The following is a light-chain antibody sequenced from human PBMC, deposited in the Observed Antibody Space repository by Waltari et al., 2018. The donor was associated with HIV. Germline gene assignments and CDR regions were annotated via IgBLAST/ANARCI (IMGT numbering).Light chain of an antibody. CDR2: SNN. Sequence: QSVLTQPPSASGTPGQRVTISCSGSSSNIGSNTVNWYQQLPVTTPTLLIYSNNHRPSGFPDRFSGSKSGTSASLAISGLQSEDEADYYCAAWDDSLNGAVFGGGTQLTVL. CDR3: AAWDDSLNGAV. J-gene: IGLJ7*01. V-gene: IGLV1-44*01. CDR1: SSNIGSNT.